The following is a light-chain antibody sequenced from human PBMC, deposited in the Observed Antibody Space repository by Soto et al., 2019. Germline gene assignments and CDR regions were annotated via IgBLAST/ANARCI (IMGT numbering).Light chain of an antibody. CDR1: SSDVGGYNY. V-gene: IGLV2-14*03. J-gene: IGLJ1*01. CDR3: SSYASSSTS. CDR2: EVS. Sequence: QSALTQPASVSGSPGQSITISCTGTSSDVGGYNYVSWYQQHPGKAPKLMIYEVSNRPSGVSHRFSGSKSGNTASLTIFGLQAEDEADYYCSSYASSSTSFGTGTKLTVL.